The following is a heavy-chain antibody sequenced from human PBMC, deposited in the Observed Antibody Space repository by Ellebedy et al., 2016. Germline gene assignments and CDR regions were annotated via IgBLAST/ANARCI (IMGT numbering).Heavy chain of an antibody. CDR1: GASISSSHYW. J-gene: IGHJ4*02. CDR3: AREVRGEHLHYFDS. CDR2: IYYSGGT. Sequence: SETLSLTCTVSGASISSSHYWWGRIRQPPGKGLEWIGSIYYSGGTWYNLSLKSRVTMSVDTSTNQFSLKLSSVTAADTAVYYCAREVRGEHLHYFDSWGQGTLVSVSS. V-gene: IGHV4-39*07. D-gene: IGHD5-12*01.